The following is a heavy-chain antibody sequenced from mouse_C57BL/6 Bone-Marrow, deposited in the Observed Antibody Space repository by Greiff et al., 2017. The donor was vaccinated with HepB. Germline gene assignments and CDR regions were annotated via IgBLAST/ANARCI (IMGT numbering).Heavy chain of an antibody. CDR3: ARTPTVVAPYAMDY. V-gene: IGHV5-16*01. D-gene: IGHD1-1*01. CDR2: INYDGSST. CDR1: GFTFSDYY. J-gene: IGHJ4*01. Sequence: EVNVVESEGGLVQPGSSMKLSCTASGFTFSDYYMAWVRQVPEKGLEWVANINYDGSSTYYLDSLKSRFIISRDTAKNILYLQMSSLKSEDTATYYCARTPTVVAPYAMDYWGQGTSVTVSS.